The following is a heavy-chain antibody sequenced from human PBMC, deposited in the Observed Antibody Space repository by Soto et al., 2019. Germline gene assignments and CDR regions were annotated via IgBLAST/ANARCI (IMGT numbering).Heavy chain of an antibody. J-gene: IGHJ6*02. CDR3: TREEYCSSTSCSSDYYGMAV. V-gene: IGHV3-49*03. D-gene: IGHD2-2*01. CDR1: GFTFGDYA. Sequence: GGSLRLSCTASGFTFGDYAMSWFRQAPGKGLEWVGFIRSKAYGGTTEYAASVKGRFTISRDDSKSIAYLQMNSLKTEDTAVYYCTREEYCSSTSCSSDYYGMAVWGQGTTVTVSS. CDR2: IRSKAYGGTT.